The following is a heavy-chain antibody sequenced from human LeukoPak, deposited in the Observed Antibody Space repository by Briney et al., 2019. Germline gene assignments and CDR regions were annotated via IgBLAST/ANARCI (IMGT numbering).Heavy chain of an antibody. CDR1: GYPFTSYG. D-gene: IGHD2-2*01. V-gene: IGHV1-18*01. CDR2: ISAYNGNT. CDR3: ARDRRTARAAGPWFDP. J-gene: IGHJ5*02. Sequence: ASVKVSCKASGYPFTSYGISWVRQAPGQGLEWMGWISAYNGNTNYAQKLQGRVTMTTDTSTSTAYMELRSLRSDDTAVYYCARDRRTARAAGPWFDPWGQGTLVTVSS.